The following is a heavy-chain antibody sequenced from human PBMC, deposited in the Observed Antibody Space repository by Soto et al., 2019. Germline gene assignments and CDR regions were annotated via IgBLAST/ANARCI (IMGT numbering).Heavy chain of an antibody. CDR3: ARSGTRRQYYFDY. CDR2: IYYSGST. J-gene: IGHJ4*02. V-gene: IGHV4-31*03. CDR1: GGSISSGGYY. Sequence: QVQLQESGPGLVKPSQTLSLTCTVSGGSISSGGYYWSWIRQHPGKGLEWIGYIYYSGSTYYNPSVESRVTISVDTSKNQFSLKLSSVTAADTAGYYCARSGTRRQYYFDYWGQGTLVTVSS. D-gene: IGHD1-7*01.